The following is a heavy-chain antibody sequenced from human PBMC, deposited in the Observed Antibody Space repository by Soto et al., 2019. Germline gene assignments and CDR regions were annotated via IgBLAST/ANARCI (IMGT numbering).Heavy chain of an antibody. CDR2: ISSTTNYI. CDR3: ARESEDLTSNFDY. V-gene: IGHV3-21*06. CDR1: GFPFYNYA. J-gene: IGHJ4*02. Sequence: GGSLRLSCAASGFPFYNYAMNWVRQAPGKGLEWVSSISSTTNYIYYGDSMKGRFTISRDNAKNSLYLEMNSLRAEDTAVYYCARESEDLTSNFDYWGQGTLVTVSS.